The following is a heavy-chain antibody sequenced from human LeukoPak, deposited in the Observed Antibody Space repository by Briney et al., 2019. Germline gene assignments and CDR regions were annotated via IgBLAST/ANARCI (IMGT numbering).Heavy chain of an antibody. D-gene: IGHD6-19*01. CDR3: AKAHGESKQWLVYIDY. CDR2: ISGRGSST. J-gene: IGHJ4*02. V-gene: IGHV3-23*01. CDR1: GFTFSSYA. Sequence: GGSLRLSCAASGFTFSSYAMGWVRRAPGKGLEWPSSISGRGSSTYYADSVKGRFTISRDNSKNTLYLQMNSLRAEDTALYYCAKAHGESKQWLVYIDYWGQGTLVTVSS.